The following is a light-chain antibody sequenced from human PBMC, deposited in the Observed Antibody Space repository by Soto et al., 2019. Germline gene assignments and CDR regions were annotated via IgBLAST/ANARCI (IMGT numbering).Light chain of an antibody. J-gene: IGKJ4*01. CDR2: SSS. V-gene: IGKV1-12*01. Sequence: DIQMTQSPSSVSASVGDRVTITCRASQDVTTSLAWFQQNPGEAPRLLIYSSSSLHRGVTPTFSGSGSGTDFTLTSSSLQPEDFATYYCQQGNCFPLTFGGGTKVEIK. CDR3: QQGNCFPLT. CDR1: QDVTTS.